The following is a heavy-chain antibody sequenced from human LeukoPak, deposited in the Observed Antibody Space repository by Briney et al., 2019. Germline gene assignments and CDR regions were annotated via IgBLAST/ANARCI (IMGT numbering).Heavy chain of an antibody. V-gene: IGHV5-51*01. J-gene: IGHJ3*02. Sequence: GESLKISCKGSGYSFTSYWIGWVRQMPGKGLEWMGIIYPGDSDTRYSPSFQGQVTISADKSISTAYLQWSSLKASDTAMYYCASSRLTPGFAFDIWGRGTIVTVSS. D-gene: IGHD3-10*01. CDR1: GYSFTSYW. CDR3: ASSRLTPGFAFDI. CDR2: IYPGDSDT.